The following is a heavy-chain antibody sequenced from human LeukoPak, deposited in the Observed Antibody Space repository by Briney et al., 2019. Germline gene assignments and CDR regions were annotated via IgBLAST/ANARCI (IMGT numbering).Heavy chain of an antibody. J-gene: IGHJ4*02. V-gene: IGHV3-30*18. Sequence: PGGSLRLSCAASGFTFSSYGMHWVRQAPGEGLEWVAVISYDGSNKYYADSVKGRFTISRDNPKNTLYLQMNSLRAEDTAVYYCAKAEYGGNSGLDYWGQGTLVTVSS. D-gene: IGHD4-23*01. CDR1: GFTFSSYG. CDR3: AKAEYGGNSGLDY. CDR2: ISYDGSNK.